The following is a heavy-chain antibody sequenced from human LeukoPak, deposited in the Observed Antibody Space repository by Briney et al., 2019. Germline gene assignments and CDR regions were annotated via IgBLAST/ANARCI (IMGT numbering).Heavy chain of an antibody. CDR3: ARGPPDYDILTGYYGGAGPLDY. CDR2: IYYSGST. CDR1: GDSISSRNYY. D-gene: IGHD3-9*01. J-gene: IGHJ4*02. V-gene: IGHV4-61*05. Sequence: SETLSLTCNVSGDSISSRNYYWGWIRQPPGKGLEWIGYIYYSGSTNYNPSLKSRVTISVDSSKNQFSLKLSSVTAADTAVYYCARGPPDYDILTGYYGGAGPLDYWGQGTLVTVSS.